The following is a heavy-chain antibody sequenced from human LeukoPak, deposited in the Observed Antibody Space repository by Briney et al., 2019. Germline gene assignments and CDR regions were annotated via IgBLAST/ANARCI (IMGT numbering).Heavy chain of an antibody. CDR1: GFTFNTYW. CDR2: IKQDGSEK. Sequence: PGGSLRLSCAASGFTFNTYWMSWVRQAPGKGLEWVANIKQDGSEKYYVDSVKGRFTISRDNAKNSLYLQMNSLRAEDTSAYYCATSQTTSGRYGNAFDIWGQGTMVTVSS. V-gene: IGHV3-7*01. CDR3: ATSQTTSGRYGNAFDI. J-gene: IGHJ3*02. D-gene: IGHD6-19*01.